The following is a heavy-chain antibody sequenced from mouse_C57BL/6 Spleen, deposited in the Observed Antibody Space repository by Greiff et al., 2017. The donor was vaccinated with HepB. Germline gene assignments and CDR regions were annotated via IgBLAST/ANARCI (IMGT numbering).Heavy chain of an antibody. J-gene: IGHJ3*01. CDR2: ILPGSGST. D-gene: IGHD4-1*01. CDR1: GYTFTGYW. CDR3: ARWETGEAWFSY. Sequence: VQLQQSGAELMKPGASVKLSCKATGYTFTGYWIEWVKQRPGHGLEWIGEILPGSGSTNYNAKFKGKATFTADTSSNTAYMQLSSLTTEDSAIYYIARWETGEAWFSYSGPGTLVT. V-gene: IGHV1-9*01.